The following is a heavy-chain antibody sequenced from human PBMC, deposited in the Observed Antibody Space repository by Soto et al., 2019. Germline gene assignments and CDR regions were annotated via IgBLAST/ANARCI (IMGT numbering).Heavy chain of an antibody. CDR3: TRELELKYDY. CDR1: GFTFSGSA. J-gene: IGHJ4*02. V-gene: IGHV3-73*01. Sequence: GGSLRLSCAASGFTFSGSAMHWVRQASGKGLEWVGRIRSKANSYATAYAASVKGRFTISRDDSKDTAYLQMNSLKTEDTAVYYCTRELELKYDYWGQGTQVTVSS. D-gene: IGHD1-7*01. CDR2: IRSKANSYAT.